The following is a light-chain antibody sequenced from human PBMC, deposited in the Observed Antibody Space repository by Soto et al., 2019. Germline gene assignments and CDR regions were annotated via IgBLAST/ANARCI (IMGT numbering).Light chain of an antibody. CDR1: QSISSW. CDR3: QPYNSYSWT. V-gene: IGKV1-5*01. J-gene: IGKJ1*01. CDR2: DAS. Sequence: DIQMTQSPSTLPASVGDRVTITCRASQSISSWLAWYQQKPGKAPKLLIYDASSLESGVPSRFSGSGSGTEFTLTISSLQTDDFATYYCQPYNSYSWTFGQGTKVDIK.